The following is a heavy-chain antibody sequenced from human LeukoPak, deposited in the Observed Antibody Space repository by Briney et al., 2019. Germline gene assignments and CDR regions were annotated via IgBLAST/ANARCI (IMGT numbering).Heavy chain of an antibody. CDR2: INPNSGGT. CDR3: ASGYQLLSPYYYYGMDV. CDR1: GYTFTGHY. V-gene: IGHV1-2*02. Sequence: ASVKVSCKASGYTFTGHYMHWVRQAPGQGLEWMGWINPNSGGTNYAQKFQGRVTMTRDTSISTAYMELSRLRSDDTAVYYCASGYQLLSPYYYYGMDVWGQGTTVTVSS. D-gene: IGHD2-2*01. J-gene: IGHJ6*02.